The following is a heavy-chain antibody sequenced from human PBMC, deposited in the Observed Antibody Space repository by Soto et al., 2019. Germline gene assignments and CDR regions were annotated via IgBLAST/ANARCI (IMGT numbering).Heavy chain of an antibody. Sequence: ASVKVSRKAPGSPFTGYFMHLVPKTPGQGLEGMGGLNPNSGATNYAQKFQGRITMRRDTSIIPAFVEVARPSSDDTALYYCAGGQMAAACRPWGQGPLVTTSS. CDR2: LNPNSGAT. CDR1: GSPFTGYF. CDR3: AGGQMAAACRP. D-gene: IGHD6-13*01. J-gene: IGHJ5*02. V-gene: IGHV1-2*02.